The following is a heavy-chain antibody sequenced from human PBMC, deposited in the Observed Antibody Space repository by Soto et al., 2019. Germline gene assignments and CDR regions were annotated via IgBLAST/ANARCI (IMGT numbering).Heavy chain of an antibody. CDR3: TSVRIRITFGGAIIIDY. CDR1: GYLFTSSD. Sequence: QVQLVQSGAEVKKPGASVKVSCKASGYLFTSSDINWVRQATGQGLEWMGWLNPTTGNTGYAQNFQGRVTMTGNTSISTAYMELSSLKSEDTAVYYCTSVRIRITFGGAIIIDYWGQGSLVTVSS. D-gene: IGHD3-16*01. V-gene: IGHV1-8*01. J-gene: IGHJ4*02. CDR2: LNPTTGNT.